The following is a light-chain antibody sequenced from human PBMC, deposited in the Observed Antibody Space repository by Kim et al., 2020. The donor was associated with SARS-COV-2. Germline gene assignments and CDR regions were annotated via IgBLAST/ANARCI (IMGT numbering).Light chain of an antibody. V-gene: IGLV1-40*01. CDR1: RSNIGAQYD. Sequence: TITISCTGSRSNIGAQYDVHWYQHLPGAAPQLLIYGSSNRPSGVPDRIYGFTSGTSASLVISGLRTEDEADYYCQSYDSSLSAYVFGSGTKVTVL. J-gene: IGLJ1*01. CDR2: GSS. CDR3: QSYDSSLSAYV.